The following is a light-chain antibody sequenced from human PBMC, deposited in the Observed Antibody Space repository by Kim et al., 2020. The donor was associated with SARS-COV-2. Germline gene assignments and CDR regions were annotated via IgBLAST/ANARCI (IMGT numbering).Light chain of an antibody. J-gene: IGLJ3*02. CDR1: SNNVGNQG. Sequence: QTATLNCTGNSNNVGNQGAAWLQQHQGHPPKLLSYRNNNRPSGISERFSASTSGNTASLTITGLQPEDEADYYCSSWDSSLSAWVFGGGTKLTVL. CDR2: RNN. CDR3: SSWDSSLSAWV. V-gene: IGLV10-54*01.